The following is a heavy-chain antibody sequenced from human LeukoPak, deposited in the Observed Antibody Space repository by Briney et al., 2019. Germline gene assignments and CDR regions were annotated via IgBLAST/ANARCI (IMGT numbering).Heavy chain of an antibody. CDR2: ISYDGNNK. V-gene: IGHV3-30-3*01. D-gene: IGHD4-23*01. CDR1: QRIFSTYT. CDR3: ASWEYGGNSDY. Sequence: PGGSLRLSCAASQRIFSTYTMHWVRQAPGKGLEWAAGISYDGNNKFYADSVKGRFTISRDNSNSTLYLQMNSLRPEDTAVYYCASWEYGGNSDYWGQGTLVTVSS. J-gene: IGHJ4*02.